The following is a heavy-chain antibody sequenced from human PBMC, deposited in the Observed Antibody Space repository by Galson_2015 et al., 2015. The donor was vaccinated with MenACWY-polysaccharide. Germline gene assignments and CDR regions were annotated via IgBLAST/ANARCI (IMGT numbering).Heavy chain of an antibody. V-gene: IGHV4-59*08. CDR1: GGSISNYY. Sequence: SETLSLTCTVSGGSISNYYWSWIRQPPGKGLEWIGYVYYGGPTNYNPSLKSRVTMFVDTSTNQFSLRLSSVTAADTAVYYCARQVRGYYDTSGYQGDYFDYWGQGTLVTVSS. CDR3: ARQVRGYYDTSGYQGDYFDY. D-gene: IGHD3-22*01. CDR2: VYYGGPT. J-gene: IGHJ4*02.